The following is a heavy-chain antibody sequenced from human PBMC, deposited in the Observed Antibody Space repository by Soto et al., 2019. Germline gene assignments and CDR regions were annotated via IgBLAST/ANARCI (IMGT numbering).Heavy chain of an antibody. CDR1: GYSFTSYW. J-gene: IGHJ4*02. CDR3: ARLPDIVVVPAAMAPIDY. Sequence: PGQSLKISCKGSGYSFTSYWIGWVRQMPGKGLEWMGIIYPGDSDTRYSPSFQGQVTISADKSISTAYLQWSSLKASDTAMYYCARLPDIVVVPAAMAPIDYWGQGTLVTVSS. D-gene: IGHD2-2*01. CDR2: IYPGDSDT. V-gene: IGHV5-51*01.